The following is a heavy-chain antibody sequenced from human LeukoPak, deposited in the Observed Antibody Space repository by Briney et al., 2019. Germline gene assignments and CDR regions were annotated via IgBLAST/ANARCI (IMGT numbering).Heavy chain of an antibody. V-gene: IGHV1-18*01. Sequence: GASVKVSCKASGYTFTSYGISWVRQAPGQGLEWMGWISAYNGNTNYAQKVQGRVTMTTDTSTSTAYMELRSLRSDDTAVYYCARGEGIVPAATLDYWGQGTLVTVSS. CDR2: ISAYNGNT. CDR3: ARGEGIVPAATLDY. J-gene: IGHJ4*02. CDR1: GYTFTSYG. D-gene: IGHD2-2*01.